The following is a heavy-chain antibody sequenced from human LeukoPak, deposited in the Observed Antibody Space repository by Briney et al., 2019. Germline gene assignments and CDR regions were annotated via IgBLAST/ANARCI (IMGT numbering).Heavy chain of an antibody. Sequence: ASVKVSCKASGYTFTSYYMHWVRQAPGQGLEWMGWINPNSGGTNYAQKFQGRVTMTRDTSISTAYMELSRLRSDDTAVYYCARVPAAMGPAWFDPWGQGTLVTVSS. CDR2: INPNSGGT. D-gene: IGHD2-2*01. V-gene: IGHV1-2*02. CDR1: GYTFTSYY. CDR3: ARVPAAMGPAWFDP. J-gene: IGHJ5*02.